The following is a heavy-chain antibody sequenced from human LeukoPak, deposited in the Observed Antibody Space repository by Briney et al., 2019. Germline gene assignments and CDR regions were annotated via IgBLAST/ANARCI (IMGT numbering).Heavy chain of an antibody. Sequence: ASVKVSCKVSGYTLTELSMHWVRQAPGKGLEWMGGFDPEDGETIYAQKFQGRVTMTEDTSTDTAYMELSSLRSDDTAVYYCARDLGRYYGSGSYPFDYWGQGTLVTVSS. CDR2: FDPEDGET. D-gene: IGHD3-10*01. CDR3: ARDLGRYYGSGSYPFDY. CDR1: GYTLTELS. J-gene: IGHJ4*02. V-gene: IGHV1-24*01.